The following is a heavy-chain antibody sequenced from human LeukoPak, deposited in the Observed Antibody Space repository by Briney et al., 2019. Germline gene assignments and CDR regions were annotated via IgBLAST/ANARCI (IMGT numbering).Heavy chain of an antibody. V-gene: IGHV4-59*01. J-gene: IGHJ4*02. Sequence: PGGSLRLSCAASGFTFSSYAMSWIRQPPGKGLEWIGYVYYSGSTNYNPSLKSRVTISLDTSKNQFSLNLSSVTAADTAVYYCARSGMGTTTLSLYSDYWGQGTLVTVSS. CDR2: VYYSGST. CDR1: GFTFSSYA. D-gene: IGHD1-26*01. CDR3: ARSGMGTTTLSLYSDY.